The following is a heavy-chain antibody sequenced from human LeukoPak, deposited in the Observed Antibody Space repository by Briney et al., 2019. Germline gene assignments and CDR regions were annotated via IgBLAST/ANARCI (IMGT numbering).Heavy chain of an antibody. D-gene: IGHD3-22*01. CDR3: ANRPTHYYGGSGWYFEM. CDR1: GFTFSSYG. J-gene: IGHJ2*01. Sequence: GRSLRLSCAASGFTFSSYGMHWVRQAPGKGLEWVAVIWYDGSNKYYADSVKGRFTISRDNSKNTLNLQMNSLRAEDTAVYYCANRPTHYYGGSGWYFEMWGLGTLVTVSS. V-gene: IGHV3-33*06. CDR2: IWYDGSNK.